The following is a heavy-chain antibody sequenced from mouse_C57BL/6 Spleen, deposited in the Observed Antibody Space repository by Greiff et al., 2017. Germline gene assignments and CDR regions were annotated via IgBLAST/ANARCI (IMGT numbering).Heavy chain of an antibody. J-gene: IGHJ3*01. Sequence: EVQVVESGPELVKPGASVKIPCKASGYTFTDYNMDWVKQSHGKSLEWIGDINPNNGGTIYNQKFKGKATLTVDKSSSTAYMELRSLTSEDTAVYYCARYDYSSSFAYWGQGTLVTVSA. V-gene: IGHV1-18*01. CDR2: INPNNGGT. D-gene: IGHD2-4*01. CDR3: ARYDYSSSFAY. CDR1: GYTFTDYN.